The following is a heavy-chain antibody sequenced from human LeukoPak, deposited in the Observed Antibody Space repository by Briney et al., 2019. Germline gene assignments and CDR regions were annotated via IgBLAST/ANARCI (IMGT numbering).Heavy chain of an antibody. J-gene: IGHJ4*02. Sequence: ASVKVSCKASGYTFTSYDINWVRQATGQGLEWMGWMNPNSGNTGYAQKFQGRVTITRNTSISTAYMELSSLRSEDTAVYYCARAARGLGYGSGSYIFYWGQGTLVTVSS. D-gene: IGHD3-10*01. CDR1: GYTFTSYD. CDR2: MNPNSGNT. CDR3: ARAARGLGYGSGSYIFY. V-gene: IGHV1-8*03.